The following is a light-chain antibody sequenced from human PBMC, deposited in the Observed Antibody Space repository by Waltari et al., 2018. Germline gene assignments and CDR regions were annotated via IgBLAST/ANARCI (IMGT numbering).Light chain of an antibody. CDR3: SSYTSSSTWV. Sequence: QSALTQPASVSGSPGQSISISCTGTSSDIGVYNYVSWYQQHPGNAPKLMIYEVSNRPAWVSNRFSGSKSDNTASLTISGLQAEDEADYYCSSYTSSSTWVFGGGTKLTVL. V-gene: IGLV2-14*01. CDR2: EVS. J-gene: IGLJ3*02. CDR1: SSDIGVYNY.